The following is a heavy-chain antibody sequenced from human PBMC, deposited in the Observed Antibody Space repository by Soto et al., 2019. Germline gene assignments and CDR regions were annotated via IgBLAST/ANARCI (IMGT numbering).Heavy chain of an antibody. V-gene: IGHV1-46*01. CDR2: INPNDGST. D-gene: IGHD4-4*01. CDR3: AKGDYSNQEPYYFYGLDV. CDR1: GYIFTSFY. J-gene: IGHJ6*02. Sequence: ASVKVSCKASGYIFTSFYIHWVRQAPGQGLEWMGIINPNDGSTSYAQKFQGRVTLTRDTSTSTAYMELSSLRSEDTAVYYCAKGDYSNQEPYYFYGLDVWGQGTTVTVSS.